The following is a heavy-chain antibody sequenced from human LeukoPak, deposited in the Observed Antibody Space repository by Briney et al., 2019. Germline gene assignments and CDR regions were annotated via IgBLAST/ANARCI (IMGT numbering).Heavy chain of an antibody. CDR1: GGSISSYY. J-gene: IGHJ3*02. Sequence: SETLSLTCTVSGGSISSYYWSWIRQPPGKGLEWIGYIYYSGSTNYNPSLKSRVTISVDTSKNQFSLKLSSVTAADTAVYYCAREDHDYGDYTAFDIWGQETMVTVSS. V-gene: IGHV4-59*01. CDR2: IYYSGST. CDR3: AREDHDYGDYTAFDI. D-gene: IGHD4-17*01.